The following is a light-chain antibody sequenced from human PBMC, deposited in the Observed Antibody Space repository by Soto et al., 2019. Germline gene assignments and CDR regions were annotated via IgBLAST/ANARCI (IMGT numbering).Light chain of an antibody. CDR2: DAS. CDR3: QQYNTFPRT. J-gene: IGKJ1*01. CDR1: QSISRW. V-gene: IGKV1-5*01. Sequence: MTKSPVALSASVGDRVSITCRASQSISRWLAWYRQKPGKAPKLLIYDASTLESGVPSRFSGRGSGTQFTLTISSLQPDDFATYYCQQYNTFPRTFGPGTKVDIK.